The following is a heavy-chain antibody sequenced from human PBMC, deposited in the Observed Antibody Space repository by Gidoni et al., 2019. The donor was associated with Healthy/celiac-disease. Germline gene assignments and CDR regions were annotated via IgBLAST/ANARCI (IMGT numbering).Heavy chain of an antibody. CDR1: GYSFTSYW. CDR3: ARLARGCSGGSCPMDFDY. CDR2: IYPGDADT. D-gene: IGHD2-15*01. Sequence: VQLVQSGAEVKKPGESLKISCKGSGYSFTSYWIGWVRQMPGKGLEWMGIIYPGDADTRYSPSFQGQVTISADKSISTAYLQWSSLKASDTAMYYCARLARGCSGGSCPMDFDYWGQGTLVTVSS. V-gene: IGHV5-51*01. J-gene: IGHJ4*02.